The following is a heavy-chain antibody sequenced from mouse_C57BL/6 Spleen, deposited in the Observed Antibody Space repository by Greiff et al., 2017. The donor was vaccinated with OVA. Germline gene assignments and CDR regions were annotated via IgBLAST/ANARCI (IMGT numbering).Heavy chain of an antibody. CDR3: ARRGSSYAAMDY. D-gene: IGHD1-1*01. J-gene: IGHJ4*01. Sequence: VQLKESGPVLVKPGASVKMSCKASGYTFTDYYMNWVKQSHGKSLEWIGVINPYNGGTSYNQKFKGKATLTVDKSSSTAYMELNSLTSEDSAVYYCARRGSSYAAMDYWGQGTSVTVSS. CDR1: GYTFTDYY. V-gene: IGHV1-19*01. CDR2: INPYNGGT.